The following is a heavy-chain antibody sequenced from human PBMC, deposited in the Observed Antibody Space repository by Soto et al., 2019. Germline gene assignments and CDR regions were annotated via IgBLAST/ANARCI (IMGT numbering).Heavy chain of an antibody. J-gene: IGHJ6*02. V-gene: IGHV5-51*01. CDR1: GEKFSRYW. CDR3: ARHSSSTSYRYYYYGMDV. D-gene: IGHD2-2*01. Sequence: GAAEKSSGEGCGEKFSRYWMGWERKMQRKGLEGMGIIYPGDSDTKYSPAFQGQVTISADKSISTAYLQWSSLKASDTAMYYCARHSSSTSYRYYYYGMDVWGQRTTVTVSS. CDR2: IYPGDSDT.